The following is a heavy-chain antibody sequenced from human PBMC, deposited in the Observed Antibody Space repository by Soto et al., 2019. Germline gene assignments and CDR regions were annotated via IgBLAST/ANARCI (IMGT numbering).Heavy chain of an antibody. CDR3: ARERGVLSEAFDI. CDR1: GDSVSSNSAA. V-gene: IGHV6-1*01. Sequence: QPLSLTCAISGDSVSSNSAAWNWLRQSPSRGLEWLGRTYYRSKWYNDYVVSVKSRITINPDTSKNQFSLQLNSVTPEDTAVYYCARERGVLSEAFDIWGQGTVVTVSS. CDR2: TYYRSKWYN. D-gene: IGHD3-10*01. J-gene: IGHJ3*02.